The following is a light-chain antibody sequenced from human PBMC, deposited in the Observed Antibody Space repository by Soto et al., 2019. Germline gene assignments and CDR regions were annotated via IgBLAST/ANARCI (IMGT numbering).Light chain of an antibody. CDR1: SSDVGGYKY. Sequence: QSALTQPASVSGSPGQSITISCTGTSSDVGGYKYVSWYQHHPGKVPKLMIYEVSNRPSGVSNRFSGFKSGNTASLTISGLQAEDEADYYCSSYTNNNTLVFGGGTKLTVL. V-gene: IGLV2-14*01. J-gene: IGLJ2*01. CDR2: EVS. CDR3: SSYTNNNTLV.